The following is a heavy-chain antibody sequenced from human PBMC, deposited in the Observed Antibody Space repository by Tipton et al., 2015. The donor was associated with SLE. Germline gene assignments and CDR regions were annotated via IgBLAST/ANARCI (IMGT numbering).Heavy chain of an antibody. J-gene: IGHJ3*02. V-gene: IGHV4-34*01. CDR3: ARGVAHYYDSGSFDI. Sequence: TLSLTCVVSGGSFSGYFWTWIRQTPGKGLEWIGEVKLGETTNYNPSLESRVTISIDTSKNQLSLKLTSVTAADTALYYCARGVAHYYDSGSFDIWGQGTMVTVSS. CDR2: VKLGETT. CDR1: GGSFSGYF. D-gene: IGHD3-22*01.